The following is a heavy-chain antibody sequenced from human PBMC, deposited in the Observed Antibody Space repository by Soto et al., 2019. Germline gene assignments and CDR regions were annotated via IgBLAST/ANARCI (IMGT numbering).Heavy chain of an antibody. V-gene: IGHV1-69*17. Sequence: QLQLVQSGPEVKKPASSVRVSCKASGGTLSTYAFSWVRQAPGQGPEWMGGIIPLFNITAYAQNFQDRVSLTADRPTSTLYMELRSLRSEDTAVYYCAREGRKWYFDIWGRGALVTVSS. CDR1: GGTLSTYA. CDR2: IIPLFNIT. J-gene: IGHJ2*01. CDR3: AREGRKWYFDI.